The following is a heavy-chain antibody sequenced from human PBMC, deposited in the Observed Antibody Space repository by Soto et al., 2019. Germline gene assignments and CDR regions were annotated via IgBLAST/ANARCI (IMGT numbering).Heavy chain of an antibody. V-gene: IGHV1-18*01. J-gene: IGHJ6*02. CDR2: NSSYNGDT. CDR1: GYTFTRSG. Sequence: QVQLVQSGAEVKKPGASVKVSCKASGYTFTRSGISWGRQAPGQGPEWMGWNSSYNGDTNYAQTFQGRVTMTTDTSTRTAYMELRSLRSDDTAVYYCAREGVAPYYYYGMDVWGQGTPVTVSS. D-gene: IGHD5-12*01. CDR3: AREGVAPYYYYGMDV.